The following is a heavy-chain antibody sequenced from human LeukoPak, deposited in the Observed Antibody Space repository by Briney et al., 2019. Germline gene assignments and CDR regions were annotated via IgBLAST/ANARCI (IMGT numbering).Heavy chain of an antibody. CDR2: INHSGST. D-gene: IGHD6-13*01. Sequence: PETLSLTCAVYGGSFSGYYWSWIRQPPGKGLEWIGEINHSGSTNYNPSLKSRVTISVDTSKNQFSLKLSSVTAADTAVYYCARVYYSNSYDYWYFDLWGRGTLVTVSS. CDR1: GGSFSGYY. V-gene: IGHV4-34*01. J-gene: IGHJ2*01. CDR3: ARVYYSNSYDYWYFDL.